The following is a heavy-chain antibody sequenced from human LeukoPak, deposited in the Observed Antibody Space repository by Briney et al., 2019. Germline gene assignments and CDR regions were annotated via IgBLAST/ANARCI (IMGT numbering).Heavy chain of an antibody. CDR3: ARVSWPPGSSWYYFDY. CDR1: GGSISNYY. D-gene: IGHD3-10*01. J-gene: IGHJ4*02. V-gene: IGHV4-59*01. CDR2: ISYSASS. Sequence: KTSETLSLTCTVSGGSISNYYWSWIRQPPWKRLEWLGYISYSASSYSNPSLNRRVSKSVDPSKNKFSLKLNSVTAADTAVYYCARVSWPPGSSWYYFDYWGQGTLVTVTS.